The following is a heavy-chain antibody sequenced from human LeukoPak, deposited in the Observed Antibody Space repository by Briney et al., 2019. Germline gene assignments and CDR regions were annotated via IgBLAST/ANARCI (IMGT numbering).Heavy chain of an antibody. D-gene: IGHD5-18*01. CDR3: ARGIRTAMVYLSYDYMDV. CDR1: GYIFTGYY. V-gene: IGHV1-2*02. Sequence: ASVRVSCEASGYIFTGYYIHWVRQAPGQGLEWMGWINPNSGGTNYAQKFQGRVTMTRDTSISTAYMELSRLRSDDTAVYYCARGIRTAMVYLSYDYMDVWGKGTTVTVSS. CDR2: INPNSGGT. J-gene: IGHJ6*03.